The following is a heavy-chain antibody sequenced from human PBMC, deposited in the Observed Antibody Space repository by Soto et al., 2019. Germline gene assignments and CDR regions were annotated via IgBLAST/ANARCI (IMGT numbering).Heavy chain of an antibody. Sequence: GALRLSCAASGFTFSSHSINWVRQAPGKGLEWVSYISGSGATKYYADSVKGRFTISRDNARNSLYLQMSSLSDEDTAVYYCARAIRGFSYVVDYWGQGTLVTVSS. V-gene: IGHV3-48*02. J-gene: IGHJ4*02. D-gene: IGHD5-18*01. CDR3: ARAIRGFSYVVDY. CDR2: ISGSGATK. CDR1: GFTFSSHS.